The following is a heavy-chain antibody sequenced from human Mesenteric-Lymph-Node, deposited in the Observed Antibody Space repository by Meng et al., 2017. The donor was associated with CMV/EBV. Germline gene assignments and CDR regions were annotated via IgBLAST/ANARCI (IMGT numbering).Heavy chain of an antibody. D-gene: IGHD2-21*02. Sequence: GGSLRLSCKASGFPFSTYWMIWVRQSPVRGRGWLATIQEDGTDKYYGDSVKGRFTISRDNAKSSLYLEMNSLRIEDTAVYYCARDPVRGGDLDNWGQGTLVTVSS. V-gene: IGHV3-7*01. J-gene: IGHJ4*02. CDR2: IQEDGTDK. CDR3: ARDPVRGGDLDN. CDR1: GFPFSTYW.